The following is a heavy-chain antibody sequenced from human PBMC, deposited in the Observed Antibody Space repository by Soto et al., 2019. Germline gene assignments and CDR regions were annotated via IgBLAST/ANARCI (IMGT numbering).Heavy chain of an antibody. CDR1: GGSISSYY. CDR2: IYTSGST. Sequence: SETLSLTCTVSGGSISSYYWSWSRQPAGKGLEWIGRIYTSGSTNYNPSLKSRVTMSVDTSKNQFSLKLSSVTAADTAVYYCARDQGDGYNLYYYYGMDVWGQGTTVTVSS. V-gene: IGHV4-4*07. D-gene: IGHD5-12*01. CDR3: ARDQGDGYNLYYYYGMDV. J-gene: IGHJ6*02.